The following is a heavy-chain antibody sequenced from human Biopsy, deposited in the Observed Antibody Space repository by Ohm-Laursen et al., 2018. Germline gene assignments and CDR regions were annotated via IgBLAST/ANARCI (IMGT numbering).Heavy chain of an antibody. CDR1: GYSFISNG. V-gene: IGHV1-18*01. J-gene: IGHJ4*02. Sequence: GASVKVSCKASGYSFISNGISWVRQAPGQGLEWMGWISPYNGNTYSAQKFQGRITMTEDTSTDTAYMELSSLRSEDTAVYYCAADINVWNVNYWGQGTQVTVSS. CDR3: AADINVWNVNY. CDR2: ISPYNGNT. D-gene: IGHD1-1*01.